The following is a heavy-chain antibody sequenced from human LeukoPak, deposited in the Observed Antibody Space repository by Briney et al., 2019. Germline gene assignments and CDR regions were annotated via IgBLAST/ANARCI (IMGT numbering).Heavy chain of an antibody. CDR2: ISYDGSNK. V-gene: IGHV3-30*18. D-gene: IGHD6-13*01. J-gene: IGHJ4*02. Sequence: GRSLRLSCAASGFTFSSYGMHWVRQAPGKGLEWVAVISYDGSNKYYADSVKGRFTISRDNSKNTLYLQMNSLRAEDTAVYYCAKDSYSSSWYSPFDYWGQGTLVTVSS. CDR3: AKDSYSSSWYSPFDY. CDR1: GFTFSSYG.